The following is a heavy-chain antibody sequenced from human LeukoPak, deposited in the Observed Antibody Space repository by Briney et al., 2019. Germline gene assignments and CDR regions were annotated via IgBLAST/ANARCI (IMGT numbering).Heavy chain of an antibody. J-gene: IGHJ6*03. V-gene: IGHV1-2*02. D-gene: IGHD3/OR15-3a*01. CDR2: INPNSGGS. CDR3: ARGPLDGYYYMDV. Sequence: GASVKVSCKASGYTFTGYYMHWVRQAPGQGLEWMGWINPNSGGSNYAQKFQGRVTMTRDTSISTAYMELSRLRSDDTAVYYCARGPLDGYYYMDVWGKGTTVTVSS. CDR1: GYTFTGYY.